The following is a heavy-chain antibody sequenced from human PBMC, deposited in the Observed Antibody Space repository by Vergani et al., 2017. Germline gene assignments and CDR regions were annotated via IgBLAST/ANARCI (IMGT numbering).Heavy chain of an antibody. V-gene: IGHV3-20*04. CDR2: INWNGGST. Sequence: EVQLVESGGGVVRPGGSLRLSCEVFGFTFDDYGMSWVRQAPGKGLEWVSGINWNGGSTGYADSVKGRFTISRDNAKKSLYLQMNSLRVEDTALYYCARGKIISDYFWGSYPPVDYWGQGTLVTVSS. CDR1: GFTFDDYG. J-gene: IGHJ4*02. CDR3: ARGKIISDYFWGSYPPVDY. D-gene: IGHD3-16*01.